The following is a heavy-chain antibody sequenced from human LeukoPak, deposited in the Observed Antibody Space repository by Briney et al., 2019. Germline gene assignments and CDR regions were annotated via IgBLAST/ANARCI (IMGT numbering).Heavy chain of an antibody. Sequence: ASVKVSCKASGGTFSSYAISWVRQAPGQGLEWMGGIIPIFGTANYAQKFQGRVTITADESTSTAYMELSSLRSEDTAVYYCARMGVDTAMEDYYYGMDVWGQGTTVTVSS. CDR1: GGTFSSYA. V-gene: IGHV1-69*13. D-gene: IGHD5-18*01. CDR2: IIPIFGTA. J-gene: IGHJ6*02. CDR3: ARMGVDTAMEDYYYGMDV.